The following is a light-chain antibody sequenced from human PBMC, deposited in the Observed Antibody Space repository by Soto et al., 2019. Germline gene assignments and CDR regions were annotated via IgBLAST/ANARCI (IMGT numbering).Light chain of an antibody. CDR2: DAS. CDR1: QSVSSN. Sequence: EIVMTQSPASLSVSPGERATLSCRASQSVSSNLAWYQQKPGQTPRLLIYDASIRATGVPARFSGSGSETEFTLTSSSLQSEYFAIYYCQQYDNWPPWTFGQGTKVEIK. J-gene: IGKJ1*01. V-gene: IGKV3-15*01. CDR3: QQYDNWPPWT.